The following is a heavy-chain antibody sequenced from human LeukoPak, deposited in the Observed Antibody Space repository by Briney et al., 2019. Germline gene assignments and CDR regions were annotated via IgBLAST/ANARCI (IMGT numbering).Heavy chain of an antibody. J-gene: IGHJ4*02. CDR2: ISSSSTI. V-gene: IGHV3-48*02. D-gene: IGHD1-7*01. CDR1: GFTFSSYS. Sequence: GGSLRLSCAASGFTFSSYSMNWVRQAPGKGLEWVSYISSSSTIYYADSVKGRFTISRDNAKNSLYLQMNSLRDEDTAVYYCARDRYNWNYKGDFDYWGQGTLVTVSS. CDR3: ARDRYNWNYKGDFDY.